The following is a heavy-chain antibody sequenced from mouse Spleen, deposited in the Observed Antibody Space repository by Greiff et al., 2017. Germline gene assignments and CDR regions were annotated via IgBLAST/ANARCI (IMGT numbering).Heavy chain of an antibody. CDR1: GYTFTSYW. CDR3: ARWDGYYEGFAY. J-gene: IGHJ3*01. Sequence: QVQLQQPGAELVKPGASVKLSCKASGYTFTSYWMQWVKQRPGQGLEWIGETDPSDSYTNYNQKFKGKATLTVDTSSSTAYMQLSSLTSEDSAVYYCARWDGYYEGFAYWGQGTLVTVSA. D-gene: IGHD2-3*01. CDR2: TDPSDSYT. V-gene: IGHV1-50*01.